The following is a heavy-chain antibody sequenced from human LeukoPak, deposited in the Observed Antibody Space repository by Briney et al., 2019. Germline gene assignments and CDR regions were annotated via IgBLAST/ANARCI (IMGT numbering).Heavy chain of an antibody. Sequence: GGSLGLSCVVSGISLSNYAMTWVRQAPGKGLVWVSRINSDGRSTSYADSVKGRFTISRDNSKNTLHLQMNSLRAEDTAVYYCARHSSGYYHYDYWGPGTPVTVAS. V-gene: IGHV3-74*01. CDR1: GISLSNYA. J-gene: IGHJ4*02. D-gene: IGHD3-22*01. CDR2: INSDGRST. CDR3: ARHSSGYYHYDY.